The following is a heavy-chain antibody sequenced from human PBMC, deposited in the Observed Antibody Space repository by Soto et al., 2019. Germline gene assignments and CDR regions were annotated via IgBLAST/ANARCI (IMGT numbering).Heavy chain of an antibody. CDR2: ISASGANT. J-gene: IGHJ4*02. CDR3: ARDPGGGDAMFDC. CDR1: GFTFKHYG. V-gene: IGHV3-23*01. D-gene: IGHD2-15*01. Sequence: PGGALRLSCAASGFTFKHYGMAWARQAPGKGLEWVSTISASGANTHYADSVKGRFTIARDNSNNMLYLQMDDLRADDTATYYCARDPGGGDAMFDCWGQGTRVTVSP.